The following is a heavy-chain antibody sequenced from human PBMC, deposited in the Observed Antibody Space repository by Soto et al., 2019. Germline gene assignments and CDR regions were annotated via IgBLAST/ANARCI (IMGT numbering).Heavy chain of an antibody. J-gene: IGHJ6*03. CDR3: ARQAGGDEPSYYYYYMDV. Sequence: QVQLVQTGAEVKKPGASVKVSCKASGYTFTSYGISWVRQAPGHGLEWMGWISAYNGNTNYAQKLQGRVTMTTDTSTSTAYMELRSLRSDDTAVYYCARQAGGDEPSYYYYYMDVWVKGTTVTVSS. V-gene: IGHV1-18*01. CDR2: ISAYNGNT. D-gene: IGHD1-26*01. CDR1: GYTFTSYG.